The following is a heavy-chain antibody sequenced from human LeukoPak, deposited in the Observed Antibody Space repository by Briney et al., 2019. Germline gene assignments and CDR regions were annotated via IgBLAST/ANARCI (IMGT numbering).Heavy chain of an antibody. V-gene: IGHV1-2*02. CDR2: INPNSGDT. CDR3: ARDHSRYHFDY. D-gene: IGHD5-12*01. CDR1: GYSFTGYY. Sequence: GASVKVSCKASGYSFTGYYMHWVRQAPGQGLEWMGWINPNSGDTKYAQEFQGRVTMTRDTSISTAYMELSSLTSDDTAVYHCARDHSRYHFDYWGQGTLVTVSS. J-gene: IGHJ4*02.